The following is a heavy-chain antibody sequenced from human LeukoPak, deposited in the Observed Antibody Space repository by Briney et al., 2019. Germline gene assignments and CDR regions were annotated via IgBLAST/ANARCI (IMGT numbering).Heavy chain of an antibody. Sequence: SETLSLTCTVSGGSISSSSSYWGWIRQHPGKGLEWIGYIYYSGSTYYNPSLKSRVTISVDTSKNQFSLKLSSVTAADTAVYYCARGSGYGSLYYYGMDVWGQGTTVTVSS. D-gene: IGHD5-12*01. CDR3: ARGSGYGSLYYYGMDV. V-gene: IGHV4-31*03. CDR2: IYYSGST. CDR1: GGSISSSSSY. J-gene: IGHJ6*02.